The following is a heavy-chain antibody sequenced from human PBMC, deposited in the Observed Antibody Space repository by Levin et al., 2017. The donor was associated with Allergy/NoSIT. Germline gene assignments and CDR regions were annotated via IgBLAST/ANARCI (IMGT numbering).Heavy chain of an antibody. V-gene: IGHV3-48*02. CDR2: IGISSSSV. Sequence: GGSLRLSCTASGFTFSSYSLNWVRQAPGKGLEWVSYIGISSSSVDYADSVKGRFTVSRDNAKTSLYLQMNSLRDEDTAVYFCARDAAYAFDYWGQGTLVTVSS. CDR3: ARDAAYAFDY. CDR1: GFTFSSYS. D-gene: IGHD2-2*01. J-gene: IGHJ4*02.